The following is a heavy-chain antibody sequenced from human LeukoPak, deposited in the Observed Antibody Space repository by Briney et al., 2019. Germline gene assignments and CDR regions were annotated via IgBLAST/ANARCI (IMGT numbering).Heavy chain of an antibody. CDR3: VRDGGGAPDS. CDR1: GGSISSSSYY. CDR2: IYYSGST. D-gene: IGHD1-26*01. J-gene: IGHJ4*02. Sequence: SETLSLTCTVSGGSISSSSYYWGWIRQPPGKGLEWIGSIYYSGSTYYNPSLKSRVTISVDTSKNQFSLKLSSATAADTAVYYCVRDGGGAPDSWGQGTLVTVSS. V-gene: IGHV4-39*07.